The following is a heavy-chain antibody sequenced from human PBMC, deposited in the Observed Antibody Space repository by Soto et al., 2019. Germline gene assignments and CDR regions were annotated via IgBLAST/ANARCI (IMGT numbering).Heavy chain of an antibody. Sequence: GGSLRLSCAASGFTFSAYTMNWVRQSPGKGLEWISSISSGSSYIYYAGSVKGRFTISRDNAKNSLFLQMNSLRADDTAVYYCARDILSGGAYPDSWGQGTKVTVSS. D-gene: IGHD3-10*01. CDR3: ARDILSGGAYPDS. V-gene: IGHV3-21*01. CDR2: ISSGSSYI. J-gene: IGHJ5*01. CDR1: GFTFSAYT.